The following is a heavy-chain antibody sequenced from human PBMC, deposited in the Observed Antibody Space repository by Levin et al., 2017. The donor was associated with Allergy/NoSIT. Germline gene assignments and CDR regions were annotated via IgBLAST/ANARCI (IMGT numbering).Heavy chain of an antibody. V-gene: IGHV3-23*01. CDR1: GFTFSSYA. CDR3: AKDGGMVQGVFFFDY. D-gene: IGHD3-10*01. CDR2: ISGSGGST. Sequence: GESLKISCAASGFTFSSYAMSWVRQAPGKGLEWVSAISGSGGSTYYADSVKGRFTISRDNSKNTLYLQMNSLGAEDPAVYYCAKDGGMVQGVFFFDYWGQGTLVTVSS. J-gene: IGHJ4*02.